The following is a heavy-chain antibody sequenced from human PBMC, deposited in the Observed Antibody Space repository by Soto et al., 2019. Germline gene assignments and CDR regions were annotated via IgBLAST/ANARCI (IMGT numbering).Heavy chain of an antibody. CDR3: ARDGPYDSSGYYVNWFDP. CDR1: GGSISSGGYS. V-gene: IGHV4-30-2*05. Sequence: LSLTCAVSGGSISSGGYSWSWIRQPPGKGLEWIGYIYHSGSTYYNPSLKSRVTISVDTSKNQFSLKLSSVTAADTAVYYCARDGPYDSSGYYVNWFDPWGQGTLVTVSS. J-gene: IGHJ5*02. CDR2: IYHSGST. D-gene: IGHD3-22*01.